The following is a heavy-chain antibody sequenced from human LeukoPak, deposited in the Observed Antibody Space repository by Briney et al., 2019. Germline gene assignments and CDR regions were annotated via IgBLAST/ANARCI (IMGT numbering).Heavy chain of an antibody. CDR2: IYHSGST. V-gene: IGHV4-38-2*02. CDR3: ARAVPYCSSTSCHYYYYYYMDV. Sequence: SETLSLTCTVSGYSISSGYYWGWIRQPPGKGLEWIGSIYHSGSTYYNPSLKSRVTISVDTSKNQFSLKLSSVTAADTAVYYCARAVPYCSSTSCHYYYYYYMDVWGKGTTVTVSS. D-gene: IGHD2-2*01. CDR1: GYSISSGYY. J-gene: IGHJ6*03.